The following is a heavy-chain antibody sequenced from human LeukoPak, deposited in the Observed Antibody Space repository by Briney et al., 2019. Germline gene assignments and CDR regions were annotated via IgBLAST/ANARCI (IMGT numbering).Heavy chain of an antibody. CDR3: AKEGAASAFDI. J-gene: IGHJ3*02. V-gene: IGHV3-64*04. CDR1: GFTFSTYA. CDR2: ISSDGFST. D-gene: IGHD1-26*01. Sequence: PGGSLRLSCSASGFTFSTYAMEWVRQAPGKGLEYVSAISSDGFSTFYTDSVKGRFTISRDNSKNSLYPQMNSLRAEDTAVYYCAKEGAASAFDIWGQGSMVTVSS.